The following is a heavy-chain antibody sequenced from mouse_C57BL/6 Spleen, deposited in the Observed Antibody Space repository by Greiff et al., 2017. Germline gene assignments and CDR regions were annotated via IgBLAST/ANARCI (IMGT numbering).Heavy chain of an antibody. J-gene: IGHJ4*01. Sequence: VQLQQSGAELVKPGASVKVSCKASGYTFTSYWMHWVKQRPGQGLEWIGKIHPSDSDTNYTQKFKGKATLTVDKSSSTAYMQLSSLTSEESAVYYCAYSGGSSSYAMDYWGQGTSVTVSS. CDR3: AYSGGSSSYAMDY. D-gene: IGHD1-1*01. V-gene: IGHV1-74*01. CDR1: GYTFTSYW. CDR2: IHPSDSDT.